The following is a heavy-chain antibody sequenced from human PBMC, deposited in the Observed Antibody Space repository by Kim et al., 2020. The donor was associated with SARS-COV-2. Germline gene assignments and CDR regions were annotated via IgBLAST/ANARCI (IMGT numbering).Heavy chain of an antibody. J-gene: IGHJ6*02. D-gene: IGHD6-13*01. V-gene: IGHV3-21*01. Sequence: GGSLRLSCAASGFTFSSYSMNWVRQAPGKGLEWVSSISSSSSYIYYADSVKGRFTISSDNAKNSLYLQMNSLRAEDTAVYYCAREGLAAAGRGTAIERISDGYYGMDAWGQGTMVTVSS. CDR1: GFTFSSYS. CDR2: ISSSSSYI. CDR3: AREGLAAAGRGTAIERISDGYYGMDA.